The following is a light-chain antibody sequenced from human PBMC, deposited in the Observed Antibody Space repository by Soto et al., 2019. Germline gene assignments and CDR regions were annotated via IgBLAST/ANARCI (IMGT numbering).Light chain of an antibody. V-gene: IGKV3-11*01. Sequence: EIVLTQSPATLSLSPGERATLSCRASQSVGTYLAWYQQKSGQAPRLLIHEATNRATGIPARFSGSGSGTDSTLTISSLEPEDFAVYYCQQRRSWPPTWTFGQGTKVDIK. CDR2: EAT. CDR3: QQRRSWPPTWT. CDR1: QSVGTY. J-gene: IGKJ1*01.